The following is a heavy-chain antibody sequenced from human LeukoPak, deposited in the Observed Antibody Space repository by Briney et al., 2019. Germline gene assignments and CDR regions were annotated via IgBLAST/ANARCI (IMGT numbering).Heavy chain of an antibody. J-gene: IGHJ4*02. Sequence: GGSLRLSCAASGFIVSSNYMSWVRQAPGKGLEWVSVIYSGGSTYYADSVKGRFTISRDNSKNTLYLQMNSLRAEDTAVYYCARDYYGPGSSDYWGQGTLVTVSS. CDR3: ARDYYGPGSSDY. CDR1: GFIVSSNY. V-gene: IGHV3-66*01. CDR2: IYSGGST. D-gene: IGHD3-10*01.